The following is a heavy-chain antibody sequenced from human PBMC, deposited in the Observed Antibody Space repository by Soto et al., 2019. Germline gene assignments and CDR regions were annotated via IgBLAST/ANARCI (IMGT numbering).Heavy chain of an antibody. CDR1: GGTFSSYA. CDR2: IIPNLGTA. D-gene: IGHD2-2*01. CDR3: ARSGYCSSTSCYAHYYYYGMDV. V-gene: IGHV1-69*01. Sequence: QVQLVQSGAEVQKPGSSVKVSCKASGGTFSSYAISWVRQAPGQGLEWMGGIIPNLGTANYAQKFQGRVTITADDSTSTAYMELCSLRSEDTAVYYCARSGYCSSTSCYAHYYYYGMDVWGQGTTVTVSS. J-gene: IGHJ6*02.